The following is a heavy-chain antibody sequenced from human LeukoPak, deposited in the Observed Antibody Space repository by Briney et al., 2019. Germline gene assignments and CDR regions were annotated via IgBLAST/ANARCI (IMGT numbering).Heavy chain of an antibody. D-gene: IGHD3-3*01. V-gene: IGHV1-8*01. Sequence: ASVKVSCKASGYTFTSYDINWVRQATGQGLEWMGWMNPDSGNTGYAQKFQGRVTMTRNTSISTAYMELSSLRSEDTAVYYCARVGYDFWSGGYYYYYMDVWGKGTTVTVSS. CDR3: ARVGYDFWSGGYYYYYMDV. CDR2: MNPDSGNT. CDR1: GYTFTSYD. J-gene: IGHJ6*03.